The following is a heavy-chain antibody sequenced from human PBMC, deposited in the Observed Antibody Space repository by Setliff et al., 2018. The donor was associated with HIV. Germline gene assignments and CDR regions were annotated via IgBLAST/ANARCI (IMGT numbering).Heavy chain of an antibody. CDR3: ARGRGVIKEKPFDE. CDR1: GASISSYY. J-gene: IGHJ4*02. Sequence: SETLSLTCSVSGASISSYYLSWIRQPPGKGLEWIGYIFDSGSTNYNLSLKSRVTMSLDTSRNQFSLRLRSVTAADTAVYYCARGRGVIKEKPFDEWGQGTLVTVSS. V-gene: IGHV4-59*08. D-gene: IGHD3-10*01. CDR2: IFDSGST.